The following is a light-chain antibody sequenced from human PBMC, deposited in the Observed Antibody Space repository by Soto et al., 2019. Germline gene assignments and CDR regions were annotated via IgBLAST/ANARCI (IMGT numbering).Light chain of an antibody. Sequence: DIQMTQSPSSLSAFVGDRVTIACRASQSISSWLAWYQQKPGKAPNLLIYKASSLESGVPSRFSGSGSGTEFTLTISSLQPEDVATYYCQKYNSAPWTFGQGTKVDIK. CDR3: QKYNSAPWT. CDR1: QSISSW. CDR2: KAS. V-gene: IGKV1-5*03. J-gene: IGKJ1*01.